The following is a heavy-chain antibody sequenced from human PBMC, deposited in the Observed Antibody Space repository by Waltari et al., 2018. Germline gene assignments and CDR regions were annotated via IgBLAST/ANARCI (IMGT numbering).Heavy chain of an antibody. V-gene: IGHV3-30*02. CDR2: IRYDGSNK. CDR1: GFTFSSYG. J-gene: IGHJ3*02. D-gene: IGHD2-2*03. Sequence: QVQLVESGGGVVQPGGSLRLSCVASGFTFSSYGMHWVRQAPGKGLEWVAFIRYDGSNKYYADSVKGRFTISRDNSKNTLYLQMNSLRAEDTAVYYCAKEMDIVVVPAAHPVNTQAFDIWGQGTMVTVSS. CDR3: AKEMDIVVVPAAHPVNTQAFDI.